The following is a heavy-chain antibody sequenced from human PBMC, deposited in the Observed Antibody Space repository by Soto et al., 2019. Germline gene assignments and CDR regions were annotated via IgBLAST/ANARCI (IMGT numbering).Heavy chain of an antibody. CDR2: ISYDGSSQ. CDR1: GFTLSNYA. V-gene: IGHV3-30-3*01. CDR3: ARHRGSQLLQGNRWFDL. Sequence: PGGSLRLSFAASGFTLSNYAMHWVRPAPGKGLEWVTVISYDGSSQYYADSVKGRFTVSRDNSKNTLYVQLDSLRADDTAVYYCARHRGSQLLQGNRWFDLWGQGTLVTVSS. D-gene: IGHD2-15*01. J-gene: IGHJ5*01.